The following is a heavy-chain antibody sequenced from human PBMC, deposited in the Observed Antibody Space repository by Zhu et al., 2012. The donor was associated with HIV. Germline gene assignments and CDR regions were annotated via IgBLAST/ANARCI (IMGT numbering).Heavy chain of an antibody. D-gene: IGHD3-16*01. CDR3: AREGGERGGAGYFDY. J-gene: IGHJ4*02. CDR2: IYYSGST. Sequence: QVQLQESGPGLVKPSQTLSLTCSVSGGSISSGDYYWSWIRQPPGKGLEWIGYIYYSGSTYSNPSLKSRLTISIDTSKNQFSLKLSSVTAADTALYYCAREGGERGGAGYFDYWGQGTLVTVSS. CDR1: GGSISSGDYY. V-gene: IGHV4-30-4*01.